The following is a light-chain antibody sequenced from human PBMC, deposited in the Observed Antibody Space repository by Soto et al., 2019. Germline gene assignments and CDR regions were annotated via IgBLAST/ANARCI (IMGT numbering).Light chain of an antibody. J-gene: IGKJ1*01. CDR2: GAS. CDR1: QSVSSN. CDR3: QQYNNWPPWT. V-gene: IGKV3-15*01. Sequence: EIVMTQSPATLSVSQGERATLSCRARQSVSSNLAWYQQKPGQAPRLLIYGASTRATGIPARFSGSGSGTEFTLTISSLQSEDFVVYYCQQYNNWPPWTFGQGTKVDIK.